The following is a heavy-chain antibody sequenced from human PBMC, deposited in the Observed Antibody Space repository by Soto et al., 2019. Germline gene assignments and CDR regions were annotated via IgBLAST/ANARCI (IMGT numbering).Heavy chain of an antibody. CDR3: ARGAPILTYYDFWSGYSQIGWFDT. D-gene: IGHD3-3*01. J-gene: IGHJ5*02. V-gene: IGHV4-34*01. Sequence: SEPLSHTWTVYYGSFSGYYWSWILKTPWKLLGFIWEINHSVSTNYNPSLKSRVTISVDTSKNQFSLKLSSVTAADTAVYYCARGAPILTYYDFWSGYSQIGWFDTWGQGTLVTVSS. CDR1: YGSFSGYY. CDR2: INHSVST.